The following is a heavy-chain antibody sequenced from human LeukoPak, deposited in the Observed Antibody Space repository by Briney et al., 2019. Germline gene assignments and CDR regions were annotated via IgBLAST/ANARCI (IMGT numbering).Heavy chain of an antibody. CDR2: IKQDGSEK. D-gene: IGHD3-22*01. V-gene: IGHV3-7*01. J-gene: IGHJ4*02. CDR1: GFTFSSYW. CDR3: VVVITLFDY. Sequence: GGSLRLSCTASGFTFSSYWMSWVRQAPGKGLEWVANIKQDGSEKYYVDSVKGRFTISRDNAKNSLYLQMNSLRAEDTAVYYCVVVITLFDYWGQGTLVTVSS.